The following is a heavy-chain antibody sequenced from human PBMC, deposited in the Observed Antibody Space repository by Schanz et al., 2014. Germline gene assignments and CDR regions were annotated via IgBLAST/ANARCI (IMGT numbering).Heavy chain of an antibody. J-gene: IGHJ3*02. D-gene: IGHD4-17*01. Sequence: VFLVESGGGLVQPGGSLRLSCAASGFTFSNYWIHWVRQAPGKGLVWVAVIWFDGNNKFYADSVKGRFTISRDNSKNTLYLQMSSLRAEDTALYYCAKDPHRDYGGKPQTFDIWGQGTMVTVSS. CDR3: AKDPHRDYGGKPQTFDI. CDR2: IWFDGNNK. V-gene: IGHV3-33*06. CDR1: GFTFSNYW.